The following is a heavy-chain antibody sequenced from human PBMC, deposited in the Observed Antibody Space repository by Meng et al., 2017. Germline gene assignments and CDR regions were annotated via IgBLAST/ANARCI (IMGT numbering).Heavy chain of an antibody. CDR3: ARVLSSSGWSEIDY. CDR2: ISSSSSYI. V-gene: IGHV3-21*01. D-gene: IGHD6-19*01. CDR1: GFTFSSYS. Sequence: VRLVASGGGLVKPGGSWMTSCAASGFTFSSYSMNWVRQAPGKGLEWVSSISSSSSYIYYADSVKGRFTISRDNAKNSLYLQMNSLRAEDTAVYYCARVLSSSGWSEIDYWGQGTLVTVSS. J-gene: IGHJ4*02.